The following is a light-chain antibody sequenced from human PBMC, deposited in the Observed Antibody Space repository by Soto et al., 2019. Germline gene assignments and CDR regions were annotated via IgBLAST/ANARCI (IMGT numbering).Light chain of an antibody. J-gene: IGKJ4*01. CDR1: QGISKT. Sequence: DIQLTQSPSTLSASVGDRVTITCRASQGISKTLAWYQHKSGKAPKLLIYASSTLQTGVPSRFSGSGSGTDFTLTISSLQPEDFATYYCQQSNSNPQTFGRGTKV. V-gene: IGKV1-9*01. CDR3: QQSNSNPQT. CDR2: ASS.